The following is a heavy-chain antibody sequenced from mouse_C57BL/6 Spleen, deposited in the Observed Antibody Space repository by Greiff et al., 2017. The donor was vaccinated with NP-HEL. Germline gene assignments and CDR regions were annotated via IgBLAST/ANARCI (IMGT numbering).Heavy chain of an antibody. CDR3: ARGQLRLSWSAY. CDR2: IDPEDGET. CDR1: GFNIKDYY. Sequence: EVQRVESGAELVKPGASVKLSCTASGFNIKDYYMHWVKQRTEQGLEWIGRIDPEDGETKYAPKFQGKATITADTSSNTAYLQLSSLTSEDTAVYYCARGQLRLSWSAYWGQGTLVTVSA. V-gene: IGHV14-2*01. J-gene: IGHJ3*01. D-gene: IGHD3-2*02.